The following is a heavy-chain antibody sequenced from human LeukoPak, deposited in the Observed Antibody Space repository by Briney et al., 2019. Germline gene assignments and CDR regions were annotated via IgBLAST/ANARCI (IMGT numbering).Heavy chain of an antibody. J-gene: IGHJ4*02. Sequence: SVKGRFTISRDNAKNSLYLQMNSLRAEDTAVYYCARDLNIIIMQLTSDSWGQGTLVTVSS. D-gene: IGHD2/OR15-2a*01. CDR3: ARDLNIIIMQLTSDS. V-gene: IGHV3-21*01.